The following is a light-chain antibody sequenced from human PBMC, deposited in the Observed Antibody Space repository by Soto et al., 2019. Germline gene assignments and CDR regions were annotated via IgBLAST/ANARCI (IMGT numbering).Light chain of an antibody. CDR2: GAF. Sequence: EIVLTQSPATLSVSPGEGATLSCRTSQIIGTNLAWYQQKPGQAPRLLIYGAFIGAPGVPVRFRGTGSGSEFPLTIIRLQSEDGELYFCQQYDLWPYTFGMGT. CDR3: QQYDLWPYT. J-gene: IGKJ2*01. V-gene: IGKV3-15*01. CDR1: QIIGTN.